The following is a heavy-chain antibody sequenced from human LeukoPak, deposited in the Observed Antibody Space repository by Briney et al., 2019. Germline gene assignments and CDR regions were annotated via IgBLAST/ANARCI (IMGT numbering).Heavy chain of an antibody. Sequence: GESLKISCKGSGYSFTSYWIGWVRQMPGKGLEWMGIIYPGDSDTRYSPSFQGQVTISADKSISTAYLQWSSLKASDTAMYYCARLLCSYYYGSGSFPTFDYWGQGTLVTVSS. V-gene: IGHV5-51*01. D-gene: IGHD3-10*01. CDR3: ARLLCSYYYGSGSFPTFDY. CDR1: GYSFTSYW. J-gene: IGHJ4*02. CDR2: IYPGDSDT.